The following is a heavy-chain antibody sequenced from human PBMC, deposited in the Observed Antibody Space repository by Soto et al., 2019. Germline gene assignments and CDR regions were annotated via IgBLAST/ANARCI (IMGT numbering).Heavy chain of an antibody. V-gene: IGHV1-46*01. D-gene: IGHD2-15*01. CDR1: GYIFTAYS. Sequence: ASVKVSCKASGYIFTAYSMHWVRQAPGQGLEWMGVVNPSGGSAHYAQSFEGRVTLTRDTSTSTFYMELSSLRSEDTAVYYCAREENCRGGTCYSEYFHHWGQGTLVTVSS. CDR3: AREENCRGGTCYSEYFHH. CDR2: VNPSGGSA. J-gene: IGHJ1*01.